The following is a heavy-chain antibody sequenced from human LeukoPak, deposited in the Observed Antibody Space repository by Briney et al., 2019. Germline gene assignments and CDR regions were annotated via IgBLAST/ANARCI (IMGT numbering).Heavy chain of an antibody. J-gene: IGHJ5*02. CDR2: ISSSGSTI. CDR1: GFTFSSYE. D-gene: IGHD2-15*01. Sequence: GSLRLSCAASGFTFSSYEMNWVRQAPGKGLEWVSYISSSGSTIYYADSVKGRFTISRDNAKNSLYLQMNSLRAEDTALYYCAKDSGRYFDWFENWGQGTLVTVSS. V-gene: IGHV3-48*03. CDR3: AKDSGRYFDWFEN.